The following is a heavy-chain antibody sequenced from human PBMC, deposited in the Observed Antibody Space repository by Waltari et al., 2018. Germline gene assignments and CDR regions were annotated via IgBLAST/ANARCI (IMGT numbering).Heavy chain of an antibody. CDR3: AKLDGVWIDSPLPDY. J-gene: IGHJ4*02. Sequence: EVKLLESGGGLVQPGESLRLSCAAAGFAFNAYAMCWVRQAPGGGLEWVSIIYGGASDTFYASSVKGRFTISRDNSKNTLYLQMSSLRVEDTAIYYCAKLDGVWIDSPLPDYWGRGTLVTVSS. V-gene: IGHV3-23*03. D-gene: IGHD2-2*01. CDR1: GFAFNAYA. CDR2: IYGGASDT.